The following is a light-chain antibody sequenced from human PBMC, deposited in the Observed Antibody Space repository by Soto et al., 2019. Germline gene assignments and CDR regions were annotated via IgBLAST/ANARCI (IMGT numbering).Light chain of an antibody. Sequence: DIQMTQSPSTLSASVGDRVTITCRASQSIGRWLAWYQQKPGKAPKVLIYDASTLKSGVPSRFSGSGSGTDFTLTISSLQPDDFAIYYCQQHNSYSTFGQGTKVDIK. CDR1: QSIGRW. CDR2: DAS. J-gene: IGKJ1*01. V-gene: IGKV1-5*01. CDR3: QQHNSYST.